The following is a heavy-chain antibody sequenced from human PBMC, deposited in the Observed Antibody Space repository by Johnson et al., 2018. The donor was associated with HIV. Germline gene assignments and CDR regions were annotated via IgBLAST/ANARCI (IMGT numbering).Heavy chain of an antibody. CDR2: IRYDGSNK. V-gene: IGHV3-30*02. D-gene: IGHD4-23*01. CDR3: ARERGYFGNPAFDI. Sequence: QVQLVESGGGVVQPGGSLRLSCAASGFTFSSYGMHWVRQAPGKGLEWVAFIRYDGSNKYYVDSVKGRFTISRDNAKNSLYLQMNSLRAEDTAMYYCARERGYFGNPAFDIWGQGTMVTVSS. CDR1: GFTFSSYG. J-gene: IGHJ3*02.